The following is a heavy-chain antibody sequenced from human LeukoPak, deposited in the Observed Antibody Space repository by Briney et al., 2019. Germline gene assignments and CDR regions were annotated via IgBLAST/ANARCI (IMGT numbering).Heavy chain of an antibody. CDR3: AKVPPYDSTLPGNY. D-gene: IGHD3-22*01. CDR1: GFTFSSYA. CDR2: ISYDGSNK. J-gene: IGHJ4*02. Sequence: GGSLRLSCAASGFTFSSYAMHWVRQAPGKGLEWVAVISYDGSNKYYADSVKGRFTVSRDNSKNTLYLQMNSLRAEDTAVYYCAKVPPYDSTLPGNYWGQGTLVTVSS. V-gene: IGHV3-30*04.